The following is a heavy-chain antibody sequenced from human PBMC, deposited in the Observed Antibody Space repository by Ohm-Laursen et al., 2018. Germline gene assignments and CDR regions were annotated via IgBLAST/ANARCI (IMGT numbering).Heavy chain of an antibody. J-gene: IGHJ6*02. CDR1: GGSINSYY. D-gene: IGHD3-10*01. Sequence: SETLSLTCNVSGGSINSYYWSWIRQHAVKGLEWIGRIHSSGGTNYNPSLKSRVTMSLDTSKNQFSLKLTSVTAADTAVYYCARTFRDYYYYGMDVWGQGTTVTVSS. CDR2: IHSSGGT. CDR3: ARTFRDYYYYGMDV. V-gene: IGHV4-4*07.